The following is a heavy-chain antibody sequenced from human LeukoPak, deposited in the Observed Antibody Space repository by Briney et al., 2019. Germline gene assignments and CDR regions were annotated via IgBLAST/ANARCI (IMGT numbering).Heavy chain of an antibody. Sequence: SVKVSCKASGGTFSSYAISWVRQAPGQGLEWMGWIIPIFGTANYAQKFQGRVTITTDESTSTAYMELSSLRSEDTAVYYCARASALDSSGYWFDPWGQGTLVTVSS. J-gene: IGHJ5*02. D-gene: IGHD3-22*01. V-gene: IGHV1-69*05. CDR1: GGTFSSYA. CDR2: IIPIFGTA. CDR3: ARASALDSSGYWFDP.